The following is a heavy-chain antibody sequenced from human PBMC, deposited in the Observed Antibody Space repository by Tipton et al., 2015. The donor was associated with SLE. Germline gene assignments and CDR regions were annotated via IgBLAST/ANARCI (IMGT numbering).Heavy chain of an antibody. Sequence: TLSLTCDVSGFSISSGHYWGWIRQPPGKGLEWIGSIYQSGNTYYNPSLKSRVSMSIDTFKNQVFLRLNSVTAADTAVYYCARHDYDDNGYYMHYFDFWGQGTLVTVSS. J-gene: IGHJ4*02. CDR1: GFSISSGHY. V-gene: IGHV4-38-2*01. D-gene: IGHD3-22*01. CDR2: IYQSGNT. CDR3: ARHDYDDNGYYMHYFDF.